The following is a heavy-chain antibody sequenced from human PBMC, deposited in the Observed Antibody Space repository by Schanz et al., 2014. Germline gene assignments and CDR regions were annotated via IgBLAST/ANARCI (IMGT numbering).Heavy chain of an antibody. Sequence: EVQLVESEGGLVQPGGSLRLSCAASGFTFSSYWMSWVRQAPGKGLEWVANIKQDGSEKYYVDSVQGRFTISRDNAKNSLYLQMNSLRAEDTAVYYCARDGYNAYDLKRGDYWGQGTQVAVSS. CDR2: IKQDGSEK. CDR3: ARDGYNAYDLKRGDY. J-gene: IGHJ4*02. CDR1: GFTFSSYW. V-gene: IGHV3-7*01. D-gene: IGHD5-12*01.